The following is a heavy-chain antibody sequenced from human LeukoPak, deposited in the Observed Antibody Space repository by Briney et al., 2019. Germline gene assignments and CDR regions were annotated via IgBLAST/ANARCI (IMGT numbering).Heavy chain of an antibody. CDR1: GGSIRSYH. V-gene: IGHV4-59*08. J-gene: IGHJ4*02. D-gene: IGHD5-18*01. CDR2: SHYTWST. Sequence: SETLSLTCTVSGGSIRSYHWNWVRQPLGKGLEWIGYSHYTWSTDYNPALKSRVTISVDTSKNQFSLKVTSVTAADAAVYHCATQAGGYASGSFDYWGQGTLVTVSS. CDR3: ATQAGGYASGSFDY.